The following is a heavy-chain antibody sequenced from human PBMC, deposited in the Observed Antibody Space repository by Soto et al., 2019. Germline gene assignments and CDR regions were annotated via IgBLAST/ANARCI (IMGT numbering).Heavy chain of an antibody. J-gene: IGHJ4*02. CDR1: GFTFSSYA. D-gene: IGHD3-10*01. V-gene: IGHV3-23*01. Sequence: GGSLRLSCAASGFTFSSYAMSWVRQAPGKGLEWVSAISGSGGSTYYADSVKGRFTISRDNFKNALYLQMNSLRAEDTAVYYCAKGPMVRGVIYYFDYWGQGTLVTVSS. CDR2: ISGSGGST. CDR3: AKGPMVRGVIYYFDY.